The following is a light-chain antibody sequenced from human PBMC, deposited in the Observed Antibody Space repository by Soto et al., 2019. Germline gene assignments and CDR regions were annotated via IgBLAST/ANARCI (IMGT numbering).Light chain of an antibody. CDR3: QQSYIPPFA. V-gene: IGKV1-39*01. Sequence: DIQMTQSPSSLSASVGDRVTITCRASQSISSYLNWYQQKPGKAPKLLIYVASSLQSGVPSRFSGSGSGTEFTLTIRSLQHEDSETYYCQQSYIPPFAFGPGTKVHI. CDR1: QSISSY. CDR2: VAS. J-gene: IGKJ3*01.